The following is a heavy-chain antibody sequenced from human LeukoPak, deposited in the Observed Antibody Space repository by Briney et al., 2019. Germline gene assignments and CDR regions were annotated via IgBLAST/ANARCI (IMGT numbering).Heavy chain of an antibody. CDR3: ARDSWRFYLWRDDAFDI. V-gene: IGHV3-33*01. Sequence: PGGSLRLSCAASGFTFSSYGMHWVRQAPGKGLEWVAVTWYDGSNKYYADSVKGRFTISRDNSKNTLYLQMNSLRAEDTAVYYCARDSWRFYLWRDDAFDIWGQGTMVTVSS. CDR1: GFTFSSYG. J-gene: IGHJ3*02. D-gene: IGHD3-3*01. CDR2: TWYDGSNK.